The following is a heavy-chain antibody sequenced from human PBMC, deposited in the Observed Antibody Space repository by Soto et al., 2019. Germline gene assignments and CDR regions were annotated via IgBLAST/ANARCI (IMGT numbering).Heavy chain of an antibody. J-gene: IGHJ6*02. Sequence: PGGSLRLSCAASGFTFSSYAMIWVRQAPGKGLEWVSAISGSGGSTYYADSVKGRFTISRDNSKNTLYLQMNSLRAEDTAVYYCARDLVVVPAAPYNAYYYYYGMDVWGQGTTVTVSS. V-gene: IGHV3-23*01. CDR2: ISGSGGST. D-gene: IGHD2-2*01. CDR1: GFTFSSYA. CDR3: ARDLVVVPAAPYNAYYYYYGMDV.